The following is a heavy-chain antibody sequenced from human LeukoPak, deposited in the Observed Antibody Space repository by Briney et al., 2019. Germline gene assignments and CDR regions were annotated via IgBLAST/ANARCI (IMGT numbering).Heavy chain of an antibody. J-gene: IGHJ4*02. CDR3: ARVERSAGPRAYYYDSSGYYPFDY. Sequence: GGSLRLSCAASGFTFSSYAMHWVRQAPGKGLEWVAVISYDGSNKYYADSVKGRFTISRDNSKNTLYLQMNSLRAEDTAVYYCARVERSAGPRAYYYDSSGYYPFDYWGQGTLVTVSS. CDR2: ISYDGSNK. CDR1: GFTFSSYA. V-gene: IGHV3-30-3*01. D-gene: IGHD3-22*01.